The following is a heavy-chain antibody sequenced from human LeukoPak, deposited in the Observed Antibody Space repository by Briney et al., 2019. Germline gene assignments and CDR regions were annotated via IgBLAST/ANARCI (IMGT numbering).Heavy chain of an antibody. D-gene: IGHD2-15*01. J-gene: IGHJ5*02. CDR2: INPNSGGT. Sequence: GASVKVSCKASGYTFTGYYMHWVRQAPGQGLEWMGWINPNSGGTNYAQKFQGRVTMTRDTSISTAYMELSRLRSDDTAVYYCASDCSGGSCYERSDWFDPWGQGTLVTVSS. V-gene: IGHV1-2*02. CDR1: GYTFTGYY. CDR3: ASDCSGGSCYERSDWFDP.